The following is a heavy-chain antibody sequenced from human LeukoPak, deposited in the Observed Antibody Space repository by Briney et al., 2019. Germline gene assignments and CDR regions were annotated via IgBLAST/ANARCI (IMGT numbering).Heavy chain of an antibody. D-gene: IGHD6-13*01. Sequence: PGRSLRLSCAASGFTFSSYGMHWVRQAPGKGLEWVALISYDGSNKYYADSVKGRFTISRDNSKNTLYLHVTSLRAEDTAVYYCARVSTAVSLAIDSWGQGTLVTVST. J-gene: IGHJ4*02. CDR3: ARVSTAVSLAIDS. V-gene: IGHV3-30*03. CDR1: GFTFSSYG. CDR2: ISYDGSNK.